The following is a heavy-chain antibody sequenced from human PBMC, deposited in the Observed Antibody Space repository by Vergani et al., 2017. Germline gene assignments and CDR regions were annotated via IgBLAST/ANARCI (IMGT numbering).Heavy chain of an antibody. CDR3: ALXESSTSCINSVCITPETGSWFDP. J-gene: IGHJ5*02. CDR1: GYTFTYRY. CDR2: ITPFNGNT. Sequence: QMQLVQSGAEVKKTGSSVKVSCKASGYTFTYRYLHWVRQAPGQALEWMGWITPFNGNTNYAQKFQDRVTITRDRSMSTAYMELSRLRSEDTAMYYCALXESSTSCINSVCITPETGSWFDPWGQGTLVTVSS. V-gene: IGHV1-45*02. D-gene: IGHD2-2*01.